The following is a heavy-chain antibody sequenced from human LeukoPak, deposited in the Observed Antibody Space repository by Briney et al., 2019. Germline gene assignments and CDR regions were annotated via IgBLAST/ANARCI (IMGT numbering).Heavy chain of an antibody. D-gene: IGHD6-19*01. CDR1: GFTFRSYG. V-gene: IGHV3-30*12. CDR3: ARDPSGWYFVDY. J-gene: IGHJ4*02. CDR2: IRYDGNYQ. Sequence: PGGSLRLPSSVSGFTFRSYGFHWVRQAPGKGLEWVSFIRYDGNYQSYPDSVRGRFTISRDNAKNSLYLQMNSLRAEDTAVYYCARDPSGWYFVDYWGQGTLVTVSS.